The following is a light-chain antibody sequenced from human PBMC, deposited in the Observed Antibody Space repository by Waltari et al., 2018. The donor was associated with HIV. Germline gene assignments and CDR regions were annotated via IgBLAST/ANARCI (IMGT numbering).Light chain of an antibody. J-gene: IGLJ1*01. V-gene: IGLV2-11*01. CDR1: KSDISAYNY. Sequence: QSTLTQPRSVSGSPGLSVTTSYTGTKSDISAYNYVSSYQQHPGKGPKVKIYDVTKRPSGVPDRFSGSKSGNTASLTISGLQADDEADYYCCSYAGNHTFYVFGTGTKVTVL. CDR2: DVT. CDR3: CSYAGNHTFYV.